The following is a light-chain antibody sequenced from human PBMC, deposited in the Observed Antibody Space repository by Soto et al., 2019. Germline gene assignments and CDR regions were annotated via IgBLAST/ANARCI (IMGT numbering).Light chain of an antibody. CDR1: QSVSSDY. Sequence: EIVLTQSPGTLSFSPGERATLSCRASQSVSSDYLAWYQPRPGQAPRLLIYGASSRATGIPDRFSVSGSGTDFTLTVSRLEPEDFAVFYCQQYGISPPHFGQGTRVELK. CDR2: GAS. J-gene: IGKJ2*01. CDR3: QQYGISPPH. V-gene: IGKV3-20*01.